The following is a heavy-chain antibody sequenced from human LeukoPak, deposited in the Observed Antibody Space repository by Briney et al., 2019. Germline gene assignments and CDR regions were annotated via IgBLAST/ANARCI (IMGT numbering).Heavy chain of an antibody. CDR2: INHSGST. CDR3: ASYDFNKYFDY. D-gene: IGHD3-3*01. V-gene: IGHV4-34*01. CDR1: GGSFSGYF. J-gene: IGHJ4*02. Sequence: SETLSLTCAVYGGSFSGYFWSWLRQPPGKGLEWIGEINHSGSTNYNSSLKRRVTMSVDTSNNQSSLKLTSATAADTAVYYCASYDFNKYFDYWGRGTLVTVSS.